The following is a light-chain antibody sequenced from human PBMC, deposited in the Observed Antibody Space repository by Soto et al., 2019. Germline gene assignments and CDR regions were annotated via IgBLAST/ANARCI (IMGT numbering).Light chain of an antibody. CDR3: TSYTTNSTYV. CDR2: DVS. V-gene: IGLV2-14*03. CDR1: SSDIDTNNF. J-gene: IGLJ1*01. Sequence: QSVLTQPASVSGSPGQSIAISCTGTSSDIDTNNFVSWYQHHPGKAHKLMIFDVSNRPSGVSNRFSGSKSGNTASLTISGLQSEVEADYYCTSYTTNSTYVFGTG.